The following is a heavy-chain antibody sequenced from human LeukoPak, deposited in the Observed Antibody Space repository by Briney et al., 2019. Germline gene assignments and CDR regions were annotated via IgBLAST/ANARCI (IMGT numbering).Heavy chain of an antibody. D-gene: IGHD3-16*01. V-gene: IGHV3-23*01. J-gene: IGHJ4*02. CDR2: ISGSGGST. CDR1: GFTSSSYA. Sequence: GGSLRLSCVASGFTSSSYAVSWVRQAPGKGLEWVSVISGSGGSTHYADSVKGRFTISRDNSKNTLYLQMNSLRAEDTAVYYCARDVGYLDYWGQGTLVTVSS. CDR3: ARDVGYLDY.